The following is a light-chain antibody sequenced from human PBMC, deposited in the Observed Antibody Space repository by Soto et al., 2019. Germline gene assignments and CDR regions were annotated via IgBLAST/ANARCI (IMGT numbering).Light chain of an antibody. Sequence: DIQMTQSHSSMSXXXGXXVXIXCRASQSISSWLAWYQQKPGKAPKLLIYDASSLESGVPSRFSGSGSGTEFTLTISSLQPDDFATYYCQQYNSYSWTFGQGTKVDIK. CDR3: QQYNSYSWT. V-gene: IGKV1-5*01. CDR1: QSISSW. CDR2: DAS. J-gene: IGKJ1*01.